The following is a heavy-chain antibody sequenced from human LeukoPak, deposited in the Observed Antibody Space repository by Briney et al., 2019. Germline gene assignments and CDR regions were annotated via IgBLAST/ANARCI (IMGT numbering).Heavy chain of an antibody. V-gene: IGHV4-39*01. CDR3: ARPNTSGWSSIWGY. J-gene: IGHJ4*02. Sequence: PSETLSLTCTVFGGSISGSGFYWGWIRQSSGMRLEYIGSVHHSGRTYYNPSLNSRVTISVDTSKNEFSLRLNSVTAADTAVYYCARPNTSGWSSIWGYWGQGALVTVSS. CDR1: GGSISGSGFY. D-gene: IGHD6-19*01. CDR2: VHHSGRT.